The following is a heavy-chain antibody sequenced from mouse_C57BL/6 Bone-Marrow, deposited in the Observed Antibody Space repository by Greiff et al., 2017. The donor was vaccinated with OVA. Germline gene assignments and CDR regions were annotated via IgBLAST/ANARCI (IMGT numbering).Heavy chain of an antibody. V-gene: IGHV1-7*01. D-gene: IGHD1-1*01. J-gene: IGHJ2*01. CDR1: GYTFTSYW. Sequence: VQLQQSGAELAKPGASVKLSCKASGYTFTSYWMHWVKQRPGQGLEWIGYINPSSGYTKYNQKFKDKATLTADKSSSTAYMQLSSLTSEDSEVYYCARGTTVVYYFDDWGQGTTLTVSS. CDR2: INPSSGYT. CDR3: ARGTTVVYYFDD.